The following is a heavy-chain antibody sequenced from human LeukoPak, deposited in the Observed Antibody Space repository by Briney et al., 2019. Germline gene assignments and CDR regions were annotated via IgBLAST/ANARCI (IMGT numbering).Heavy chain of an antibody. CDR3: AKSRLSSGPQRSLFGRWGY. V-gene: IGHV3-23*01. J-gene: IGHJ4*02. CDR1: GFTFSSYA. D-gene: IGHD6-19*01. Sequence: GRSLRLSCAASGFTFSSYAVSWVRQAPGKGLEWVSVISGSGGRTYYADSVKGRFTISRDNSENTLYLQMNSLRAEDTAVYYCAKSRLSSGPQRSLFGRWGYWGQGTLVTVSS. CDR2: ISGSGGRT.